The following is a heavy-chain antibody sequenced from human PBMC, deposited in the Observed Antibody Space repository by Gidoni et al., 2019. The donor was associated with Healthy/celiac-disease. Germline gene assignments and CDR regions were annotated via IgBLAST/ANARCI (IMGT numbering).Heavy chain of an antibody. Sequence: QLQLQESGPGLVKHSETLSLTCTVSGGSISSSSYYWGWIRQPPGKGLEWIGSIYYSGSTYYNPSLKSRVTISVDTSKNQFSLKLRSVTAADTAVYYCARHQRRTYYYDTSGHYLYSGADYWGQGTLVTVSS. CDR2: IYYSGST. CDR3: ARHQRRTYYYDTSGHYLYSGADY. D-gene: IGHD3-22*01. V-gene: IGHV4-39*01. CDR1: GGSISSSSYY. J-gene: IGHJ4*02.